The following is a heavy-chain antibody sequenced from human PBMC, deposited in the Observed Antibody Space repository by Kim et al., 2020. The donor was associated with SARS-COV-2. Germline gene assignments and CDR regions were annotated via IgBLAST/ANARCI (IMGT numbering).Heavy chain of an antibody. CDR2: IYYSGST. D-gene: IGHD3-16*02. CDR1: GGSVSSGSYY. J-gene: IGHJ3*02. CDR3: AKNDKRLGELSLYRAFDI. Sequence: SETLSLTCTVSGGSVSSGSYYWSWIRQPPGKGLEWIGYIYYSGSTNYNPSLKSRVTISVDTSKNQFSLKLSSVTAADTAVYYCAKNDKRLGELSLYRAFDIWGQGTMVTVSS. V-gene: IGHV4-61*01.